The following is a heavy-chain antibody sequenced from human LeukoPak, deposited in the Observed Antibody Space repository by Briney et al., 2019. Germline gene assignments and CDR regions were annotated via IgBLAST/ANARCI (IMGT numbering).Heavy chain of an antibody. J-gene: IGHJ4*02. CDR2: ISKNGGNT. V-gene: IGHV3-23*01. Sequence: GGSLRLSCAASGFTLSSYAMNWVRQAPGKGLEWVSGISKNGGNTYYADSVQGRFTISRDNSKNTLYLQMNSLRAEDTAVYYCAKVAPYGNYVFDYWGQGSQVAVSS. CDR3: AKVAPYGNYVFDY. D-gene: IGHD1-7*01. CDR1: GFTLSSYA.